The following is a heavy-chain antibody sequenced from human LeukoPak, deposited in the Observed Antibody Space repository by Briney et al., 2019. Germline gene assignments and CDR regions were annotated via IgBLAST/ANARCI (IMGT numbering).Heavy chain of an antibody. CDR3: AKARWYSSSWDVSRDQYYFDY. Sequence: GRSLRLSCAASGFTFDDYAMHWVRQAPGKGLEWVSGISWNSGSIGYADSVKGRFTISRDNAKNSLYLQMNSLRAEDTALYYCAKARWYSSSWDVSRDQYYFDYWGQGTLVTVSS. CDR1: GFTFDDYA. V-gene: IGHV3-9*01. D-gene: IGHD6-13*01. J-gene: IGHJ4*02. CDR2: ISWNSGSI.